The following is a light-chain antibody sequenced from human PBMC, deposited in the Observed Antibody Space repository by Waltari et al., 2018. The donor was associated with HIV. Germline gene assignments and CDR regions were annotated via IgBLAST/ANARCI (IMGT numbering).Light chain of an antibody. CDR2: DVS. J-gene: IGLJ1*01. CDR1: SSDVGCFNY. V-gene: IGLV2-14*03. CDR3: SSYTSSSTLRV. Sequence: QSALTQPASVSGSPGQLITHSCTGTSSDVGCFNYFSWYQQPPGKAPKLMIYDVSNRPSGVSNRFSGSKSGNTASLTISGLQAEDEADYYCSSYTSSSTLRVFGTGTKVTVL.